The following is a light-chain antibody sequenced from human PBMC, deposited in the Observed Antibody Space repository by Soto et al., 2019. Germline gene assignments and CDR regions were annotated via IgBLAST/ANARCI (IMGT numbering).Light chain of an antibody. V-gene: IGKV3-20*01. J-gene: IGKJ2*01. CDR2: GAS. CDR3: QQYGSSVYT. CDR1: QSVINNY. Sequence: ETVLTQSPGTLSLSPGERATLSCRASQSVINNYLAWYQQTPGQAPRLLIYGASIRATGTPDRFSGSGSGTDITLTITRLEPRDSAVYYCQQYGSSVYTFGQGTKLEIK.